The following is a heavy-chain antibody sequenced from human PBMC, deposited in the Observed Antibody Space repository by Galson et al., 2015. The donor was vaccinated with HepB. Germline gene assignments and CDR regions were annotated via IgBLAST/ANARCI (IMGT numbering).Heavy chain of an antibody. Sequence: SLRLSCAASGFSFSGSWMGWVRQAPGKGLEWVANIKQDASEKYYVDSVKGRFAIPRDNAKTSLYLQMNSLGAEDTAVYYCARGPRYGAFDIWGRGTLVTVSS. CDR3: ARGPRYGAFDI. CDR1: GFSFSGSW. CDR2: IKQDASEK. V-gene: IGHV3-7*03. J-gene: IGHJ4*02. D-gene: IGHD3-9*01.